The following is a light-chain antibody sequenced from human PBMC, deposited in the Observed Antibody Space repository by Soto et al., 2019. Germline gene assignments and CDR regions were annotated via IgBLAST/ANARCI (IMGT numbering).Light chain of an antibody. J-gene: IGKJ1*01. CDR1: QSISDT. CDR3: QQYNNWPWT. CDR2: GAS. Sequence: EIVMTQSPATLSVSPGGRATLSCRASQSISDTLSWYQQKPGHAPRLLIHGASTRATGFPARFSGSGSGTDFTLTISSLQSEDFAVYYCQQYNNWPWTFGQGTKVDI. V-gene: IGKV3-15*01.